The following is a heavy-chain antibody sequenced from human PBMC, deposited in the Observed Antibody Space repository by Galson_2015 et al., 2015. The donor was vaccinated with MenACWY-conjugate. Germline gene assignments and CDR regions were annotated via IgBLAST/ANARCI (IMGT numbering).Heavy chain of an antibody. V-gene: IGHV1-3*01. CDR2: INAGNGNT. CDR3: ARTWDDYASSGYFDY. CDR1: GYTFTSYA. J-gene: IGHJ4*02. Sequence: SVKVSCKASGYTFTSYAMHWVRQAPGQGLEWMGWINAGNGNTKYSQKYRGRVTITRDTSASTAYMELSSLRSEDTAVYYCARTWDDYASSGYFDYWGQGTLVTVSS. D-gene: IGHD3-22*01.